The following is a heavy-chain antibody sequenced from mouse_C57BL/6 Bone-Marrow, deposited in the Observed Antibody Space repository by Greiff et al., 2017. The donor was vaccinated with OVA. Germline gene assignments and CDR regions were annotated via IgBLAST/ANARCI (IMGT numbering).Heavy chain of an antibody. V-gene: IGHV5-12*01. CDR2: ISNGGGST. CDR1: GFTFSDYY. J-gene: IGHJ1*03. Sequence: EVKLMESGGGLVQPGGSLKLSCAASGFTFSDYYMYWVRQTPEKRLEWVAYISNGGGSTYYPDTVKGRFTISRDNAKNTLYLQMSRLKSEDTAMYYCARLGDWYFDVWGTGTTVTVSS. D-gene: IGHD3-1*01. CDR3: ARLGDWYFDV.